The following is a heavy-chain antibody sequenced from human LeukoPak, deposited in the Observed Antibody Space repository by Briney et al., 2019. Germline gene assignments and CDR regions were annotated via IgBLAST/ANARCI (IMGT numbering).Heavy chain of an antibody. CDR1: GFCLSDSS. CDR3: TRHGLGYSGYDGL. V-gene: IGHV3-73*01. CDR2: ISSRAQGYTT. D-gene: IGHD5-12*01. J-gene: IGHJ4*02. Sequence: GGSLKLSRAASGFCLSDSSMHWVHQASGKGLEYVGHISSRAQGYTTAYAASVKGRFTISRDNSENTAYLQRNSLKTDDTAVYYCTRHGLGYSGYDGLWGQGTRVTVSS.